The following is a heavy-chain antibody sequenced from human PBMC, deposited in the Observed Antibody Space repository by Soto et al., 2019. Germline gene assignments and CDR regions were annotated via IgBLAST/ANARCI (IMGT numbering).Heavy chain of an antibody. D-gene: IGHD3-10*01. Sequence: GGSLRLSCAASGFSFDDYVMHWVRQVPGKGLEWITGISWNSGTIGYADSVKGRFTISRDNAKNSLYLQMSSLRAEDTAVYYCARRRLLGYGPGSYYKTYVMDVWGQGTTVTVSS. V-gene: IGHV3-9*01. CDR3: ARRRLLGYGPGSYYKTYVMDV. J-gene: IGHJ6*02. CDR1: GFSFDDYV. CDR2: ISWNSGTI.